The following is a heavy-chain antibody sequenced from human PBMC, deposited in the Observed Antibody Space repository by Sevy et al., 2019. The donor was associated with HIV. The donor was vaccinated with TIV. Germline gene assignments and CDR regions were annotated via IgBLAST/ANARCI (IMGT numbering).Heavy chain of an antibody. D-gene: IGHD6-13*01. CDR2: LYHSGTT. V-gene: IGHV4-38-2*01. Sequence: SETLSLTCAVSGYSMTSGYFWGWIRQSPGKGLEGIGSLYHSGTTNYILSLKSRVTLSVDTSKNQFSLKVRSVTAADTDVYYCARVDSSGWSDYWGQGTLVTVSS. CDR1: GYSMTSGYF. J-gene: IGHJ4*02. CDR3: ARVDSSGWSDY.